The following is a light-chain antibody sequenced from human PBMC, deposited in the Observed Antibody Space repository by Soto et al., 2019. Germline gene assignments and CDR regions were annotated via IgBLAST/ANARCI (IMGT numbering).Light chain of an antibody. CDR1: SSDVGGSNF. V-gene: IGLV2-14*03. CDR2: DVA. CDR3: VSYTPGTTDV. Sequence: QSALTQPASVSDSPGQSITISCTGTSSDVGGSNFVSWYQQHPAKPPKLIIYDVANRPSGVSNRFSGSKSGSKASLIISRRQTDDEADYYCVSYTPGTTDVFATGTTLTVL. J-gene: IGLJ1*01.